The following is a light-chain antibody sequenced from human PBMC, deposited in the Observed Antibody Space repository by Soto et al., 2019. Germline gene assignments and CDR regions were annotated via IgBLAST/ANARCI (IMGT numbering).Light chain of an antibody. J-gene: IGLJ1*01. CDR1: SSNIGAGYD. CDR2: GNS. V-gene: IGLV1-40*01. Sequence: QSVLTQPPSVSGAPGQRVTISCTGSSSNIGAGYDVHWYQQLPGTAPKLLIYGNSNRPSGVPDRFSGSKSGTSASLAITGLQAKDEADYYCCSYAGSYTLYVFGTGTKVTVL. CDR3: CSYAGSYTLYV.